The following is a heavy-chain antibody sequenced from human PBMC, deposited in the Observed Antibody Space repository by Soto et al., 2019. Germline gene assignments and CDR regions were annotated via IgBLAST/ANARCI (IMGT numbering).Heavy chain of an antibody. J-gene: IGHJ4*02. D-gene: IGHD6-19*01. Sequence: GGSLRLSCASSGFTFSSYSMNWVRQAPGKGLEWVSSISSSSSYIYYADSVKGRFTISRDNAKNSLYLQMNSLRAEDTAVYYCARVKAVAGYIDYWGQGTLVTVSS. CDR2: ISSSSSYI. V-gene: IGHV3-21*01. CDR3: ARVKAVAGYIDY. CDR1: GFTFSSYS.